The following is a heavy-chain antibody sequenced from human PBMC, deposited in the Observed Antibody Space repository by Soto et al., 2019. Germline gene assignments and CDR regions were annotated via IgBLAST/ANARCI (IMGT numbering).Heavy chain of an antibody. CDR2: ISGSGSII. J-gene: IGHJ4*02. Sequence: PGGSLRLSCVVSGFTFSNYWMSWFGQGPGKGLEWVSYISGSGSIIYYADSVKGRFTISRDNAKNSLFLQMNSLSAEDTAVYYCASSIVGATNFDYWGQGPLVTVSS. V-gene: IGHV3-11*01. CDR3: ASSIVGATNFDY. D-gene: IGHD1-26*01. CDR1: GFTFSNYW.